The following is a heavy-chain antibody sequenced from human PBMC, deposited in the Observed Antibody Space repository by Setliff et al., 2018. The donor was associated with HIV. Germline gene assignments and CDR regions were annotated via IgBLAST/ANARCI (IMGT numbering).Heavy chain of an antibody. CDR2: FMYTDIHYVNYLN. CDR3: ARARSDWYNVRPYYFDL. CDR1: GASFVGDNH. V-gene: IGHV4-30-4*01. Sequence: PSETLSLTCAVSGASFVGDNHWSWIRQTPERGLEWIAYFMYTDIHYVNYLNYRNPSLASRLSISVDKSKNQFSLTLSSVTAADMAVYYCARARSDWYNVRPYYFDLWGQGTPVTVS. J-gene: IGHJ4*02. D-gene: IGHD6-19*01.